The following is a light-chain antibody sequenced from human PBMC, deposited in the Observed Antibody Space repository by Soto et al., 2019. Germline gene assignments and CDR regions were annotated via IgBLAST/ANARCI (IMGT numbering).Light chain of an antibody. CDR2: GAS. J-gene: IGKJ1*01. CDR3: QQYNNWTMT. Sequence: EIVLTQSPGTLSLSPGERATLSCRASQSVSSYLAWYQKKPGLDPRILIYGASTRATGIPARFSGSGSGTEFNLTISRLQSEDFAVYDCQQYNNWTMTFGQGTKVDIK. V-gene: IGKV3-15*01. CDR1: QSVSSY.